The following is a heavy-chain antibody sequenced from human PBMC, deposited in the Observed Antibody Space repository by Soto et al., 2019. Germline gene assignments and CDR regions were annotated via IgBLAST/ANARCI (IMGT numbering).Heavy chain of an antibody. CDR3: VRPLPSGQTHARDV. V-gene: IGHV3-53*01. CDR2: IYNDGTT. D-gene: IGHD3-10*01. Sequence: WGSPRLASLASGLPVAGSYMAWGRQAPGKGLEWASVIYNDGTTYYSQSVEGRFTISRDTSKNTLYLQMDRLRDEDTAVYYCVRPLPSGQTHARDVWGQGTTVTASS. CDR1: GLPVAGSY. J-gene: IGHJ6*02.